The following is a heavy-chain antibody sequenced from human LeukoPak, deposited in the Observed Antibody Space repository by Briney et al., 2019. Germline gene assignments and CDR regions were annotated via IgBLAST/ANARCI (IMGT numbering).Heavy chain of an antibody. CDR3: ARDDLVLEENGFDI. CDR1: GVAYGSRG. CDR2: IGSDGRNK. D-gene: IGHD2-21*01. J-gene: IGHJ3*02. V-gene: IGHV3-33*01. Sequence: RGGAHRPFFEACGVAYGSRGRQWVRQAPRKGLEWMAVIGSDGRNKFYADSVTGRFTISRDNSKNTLYLQMSSLRAEDTAVYYCARDDLVLEENGFDIWGQGTMVTVSS.